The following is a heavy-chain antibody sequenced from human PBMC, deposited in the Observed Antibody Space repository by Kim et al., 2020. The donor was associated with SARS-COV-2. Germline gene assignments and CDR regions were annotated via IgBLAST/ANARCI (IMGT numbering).Heavy chain of an antibody. J-gene: IGHJ6*01. V-gene: IGHV3-48*03. Sequence: GGSLRLSCAASGFTFSSFEMNWVRQAPGKGLEWVSYISSRGGTIYYADSVKGRFTISRDNAKNSLLLQMSNLRAEDTAVYYCGREKYSISWSPLQYYY. CDR1: GFTFSSFE. D-gene: IGHD5-18*01. CDR2: ISSRGGTI. CDR3: GREKYSISWSPLQYYY.